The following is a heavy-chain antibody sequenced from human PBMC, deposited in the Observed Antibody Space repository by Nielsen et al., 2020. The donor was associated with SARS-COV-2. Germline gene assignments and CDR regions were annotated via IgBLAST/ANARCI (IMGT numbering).Heavy chain of an antibody. Sequence: LRLSCAASGFTFSDYYMSWIRQHPGKGLEWIGYIYYSGSTYYNPSLKSRVTISVDTSKNQFSLKLSSVTAADTAVYYCARAISSPSYYFDYWGQGTLVTVSS. CDR3: ARAISSPSYYFDY. V-gene: IGHV4-31*02. D-gene: IGHD3-3*02. J-gene: IGHJ4*02. CDR1: GFTFSDYY. CDR2: IYYSGST.